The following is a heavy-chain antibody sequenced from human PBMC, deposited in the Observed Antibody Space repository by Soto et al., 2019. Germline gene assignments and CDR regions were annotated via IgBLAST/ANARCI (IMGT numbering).Heavy chain of an antibody. D-gene: IGHD3-16*01. Sequence: EVQLVESGGGLVQPGESLRLSCAASGFTFSDYCMHWVRQAPGKGLVWVSRMNSDGSTTTYADSVKGRFTISRDNAKNTVYLQMNSLRAADTAVCDCAIGGTRAHEYWGQGTLVTVSS. CDR2: MNSDGSTT. V-gene: IGHV3-74*01. J-gene: IGHJ4*02. CDR3: AIGGTRAHEY. CDR1: GFTFSDYC.